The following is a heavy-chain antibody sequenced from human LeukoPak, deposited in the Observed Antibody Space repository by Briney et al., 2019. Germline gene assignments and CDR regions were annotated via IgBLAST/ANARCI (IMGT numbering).Heavy chain of an antibody. Sequence: SETLSLTCTVSGGSISSSSYYWGWIRQPPGKGLEWIGTIYYSGNTYYNPSLKSRVTISVDTSKNQFSLKLSSVTAADTAVYYCAAPGWRDLFDYWGQGTLVTVSS. CDR2: IYYSGNT. J-gene: IGHJ4*02. CDR1: GGSISSSSYY. D-gene: IGHD6-19*01. CDR3: AAPGWRDLFDY. V-gene: IGHV4-39*01.